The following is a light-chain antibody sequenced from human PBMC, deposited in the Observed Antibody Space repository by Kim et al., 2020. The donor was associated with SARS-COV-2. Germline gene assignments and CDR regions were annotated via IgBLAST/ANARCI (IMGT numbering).Light chain of an antibody. V-gene: IGKV3-15*01. CDR1: QSVSRN. CDR2: GAS. CDR3: QQCKAWPWT. J-gene: IGKJ1*01. Sequence: VSPGESATLSCRASQSVSRNLAWYQQKPGQAPRLLIYGASTRATGIPARFSGSGSGTEFTLTISSLQSEDFAIYYCQQCKAWPWTFGQGTKVEI.